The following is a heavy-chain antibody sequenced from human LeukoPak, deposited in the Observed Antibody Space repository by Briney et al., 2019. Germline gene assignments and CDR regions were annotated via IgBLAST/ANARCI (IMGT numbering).Heavy chain of an antibody. CDR1: GFTFSSYS. CDR2: ISSSSSTI. V-gene: IGHV3-48*01. D-gene: IGHD6-19*01. J-gene: IGHJ4*02. CDR3: ARGWSESQYSSGWEVDY. Sequence: GGSLRLSCAASGFTFSSYSMNWVRQAPGKGLEWVSYISSSSSTIYYADSVKGRFTISRDNAKNSLYLQMNSLRAEDTAVYYCARGWSESQYSSGWEVDYWGQGTLVTVSS.